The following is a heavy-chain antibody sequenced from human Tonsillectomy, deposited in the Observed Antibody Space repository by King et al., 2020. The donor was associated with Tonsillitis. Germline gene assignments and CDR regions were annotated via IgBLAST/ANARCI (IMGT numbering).Heavy chain of an antibody. V-gene: IGHV3-64D*06. CDR1: GFNFSSYG. J-gene: IGHJ4*02. Sequence: VQLVESGGGLVQPGGSLRLSCSASGFNFSSYGMHWVRQAPGKGLEYASAISSKGGRTYYAGSVKGRFTISRDNSKNTLYLQMSSLRTEDTAVYYCVRGGEPSRPPLDLIAVASFDYWGQGTHVTVSS. CDR2: ISSKGGRT. CDR3: VRGGEPSRPPLDLIAVASFDY. D-gene: IGHD6-19*01.